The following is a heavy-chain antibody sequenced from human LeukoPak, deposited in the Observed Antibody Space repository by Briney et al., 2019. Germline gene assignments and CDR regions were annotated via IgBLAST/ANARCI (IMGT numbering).Heavy chain of an antibody. CDR2: IKKTGSET. J-gene: IGHJ4*02. CDR1: GFTFNHFW. CDR3: ARVDHYGSGSYYNRSPLDY. V-gene: IGHV3-7*01. D-gene: IGHD3-10*01. Sequence: GGSLRLSCAASGFTFNHFWMSWIRQAPGKGREWVAYIKKTGSETYYVDSVKGRFTITRDNTRNSLFLQMYSLRAEDTAVYFCARVDHYGSGSYYNRSPLDYWGQGTLVTVSS.